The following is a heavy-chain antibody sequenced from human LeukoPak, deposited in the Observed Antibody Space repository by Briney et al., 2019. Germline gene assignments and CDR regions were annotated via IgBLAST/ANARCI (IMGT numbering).Heavy chain of an antibody. J-gene: IGHJ1*01. V-gene: IGHV4-4*07. CDR3: ARDAYYYDSSGYYPEYFQH. CDR1: GGSISSYY. Sequence: SETLSLTCTVSGGSISSYYWSWIRQPAGKGLEWIGRIYTSGSTNYNPSLKSRVTMSVDTSENQFSLKLSSVTAADTAVYYCARDAYYYDSSGYYPEYFQHWGQGTLVTVSS. CDR2: IYTSGST. D-gene: IGHD3-22*01.